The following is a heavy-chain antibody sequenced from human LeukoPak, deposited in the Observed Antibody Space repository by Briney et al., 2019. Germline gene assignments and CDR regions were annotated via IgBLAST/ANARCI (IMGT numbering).Heavy chain of an antibody. V-gene: IGHV1-2*02. CDR3: ARGARWELLIYFYYYMDA. D-gene: IGHD1-26*01. CDR2: INPNSGGT. Sequence: GASVKVSCKASGYTFTGYYLHWVRQAPGQGLEWMGWINPNSGGTNYAQKFQGRVTMTRDTSISTAYMELSRLRSDDTAVYYCARGARWELLIYFYYYMDAWGKGTTVTISS. J-gene: IGHJ6*03. CDR1: GYTFTGYY.